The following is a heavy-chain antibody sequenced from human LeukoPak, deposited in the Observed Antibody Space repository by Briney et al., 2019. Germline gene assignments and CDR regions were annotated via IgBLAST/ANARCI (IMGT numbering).Heavy chain of an antibody. Sequence: GGSLRLSCAASGFTFSSYTMNWVRQAPGKGLEWVSSISSSSNSIYYADSLKGRFTISRDNAKNSLYLQMNSLRAEDTAVYYCAELGITMIGGVWGKGTTVTISS. J-gene: IGHJ6*04. D-gene: IGHD3-10*02. CDR3: AELGITMIGGV. V-gene: IGHV3-21*01. CDR2: ISSSSNSI. CDR1: GFTFSSYT.